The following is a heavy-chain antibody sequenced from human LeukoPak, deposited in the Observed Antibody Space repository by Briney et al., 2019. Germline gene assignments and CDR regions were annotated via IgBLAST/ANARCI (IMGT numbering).Heavy chain of an antibody. D-gene: IGHD3-10*01. CDR3: ASLLWFGEPPPYYYYGMDV. CDR2: ISAYNGNT. CDR1: GYTFTSYG. J-gene: IGHJ6*02. V-gene: IGHV1-18*01. Sequence: ASVKVSCKASGYTFTSYGISWVRQAPGQGLEWMGWISAYNGNTNYAQKLQGRVTMTTDTSTSTAYMELRSLRSDDTAVYYCASLLWFGEPPPYYYYGMDVWGQGTTVTVSS.